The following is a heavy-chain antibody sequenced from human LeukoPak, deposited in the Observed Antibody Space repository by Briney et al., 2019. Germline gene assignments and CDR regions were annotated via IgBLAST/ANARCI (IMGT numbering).Heavy chain of an antibody. V-gene: IGHV4-30-2*01. D-gene: IGHD4-23*01. CDR2: IYHSGST. Sequence: NPSETLSLTCTVSGGSISSGGYYWSWIRQPPGKGLEWIGYIYHSGSTYYNPSLKSRVTISVDRSKNQFSLKLSSVTAADTAVYYCARDPYGGNSAVDYWGQGTLVTVSS. J-gene: IGHJ4*02. CDR3: ARDPYGGNSAVDY. CDR1: GGSISSGGYY.